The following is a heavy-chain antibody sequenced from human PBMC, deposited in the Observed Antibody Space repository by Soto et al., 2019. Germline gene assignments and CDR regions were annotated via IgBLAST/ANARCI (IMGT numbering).Heavy chain of an antibody. D-gene: IGHD2-8*01. CDR3: ARDIESVTAKHFFYYYAMDV. Sequence: ASVKVSCKASGFTFSNYGLNWVRQAPGQGLEWMGWVSANNGHTNYAQNLQGRVSMTTDTSTSTAYMELRGLRFDDTAVYYCARDIESVTAKHFFYYYAMDVWGQGTTVTVSS. CDR1: GFTFSNYG. V-gene: IGHV1-18*01. CDR2: VSANNGHT. J-gene: IGHJ6*02.